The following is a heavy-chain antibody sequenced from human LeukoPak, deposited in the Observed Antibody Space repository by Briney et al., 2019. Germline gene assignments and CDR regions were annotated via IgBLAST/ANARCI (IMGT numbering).Heavy chain of an antibody. CDR3: ARHGSGFNY. CDR1: GFTFSSYS. V-gene: IGHV3-48*02. Sequence: GGPLRLSCADSGFTFSSYSMNWVRQAPGKGLEWVAYISTLNSTIYYADSVKGRFTISRDNAKNSLYLQTNSLRDEDTAVYYCARHGSGFNYWGRGALVTVSS. J-gene: IGHJ4*02. CDR2: ISTLNSTI. D-gene: IGHD3-10*01.